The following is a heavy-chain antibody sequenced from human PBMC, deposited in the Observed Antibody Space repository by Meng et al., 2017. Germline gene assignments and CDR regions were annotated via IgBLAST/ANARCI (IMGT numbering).Heavy chain of an antibody. J-gene: IGHJ4*02. D-gene: IGHD6-13*01. CDR1: GDSVSSDSAT. V-gene: IGHV6-1*01. CDR2: TYYRSKWYN. CDR3: ARGIASTGLDY. Sequence: QVQRQTSGPGRVKPSQTPSPTVAISGDSVSSDSATWNWIRQSPSRGLEWLGRTYYRSKWYNDYAVSVKSRITINLDTSKNQFSLHLDSVTPEDTAVYYCARGIASTGLDYWGQETLVTVSS.